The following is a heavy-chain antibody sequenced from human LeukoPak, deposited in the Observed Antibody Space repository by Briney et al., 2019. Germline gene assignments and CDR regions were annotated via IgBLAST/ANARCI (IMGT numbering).Heavy chain of an antibody. J-gene: IGHJ4*02. Sequence: GGSLRLSCTASGLTFSNYATTWVRQAPGKGLEWVSSITGSGRGTYYADSVKGRFSVSRDNSKNTLYLQMNSLRADDTAIYYFATGPLSNPFDYWGRGTLVTVSS. V-gene: IGHV3-23*01. CDR1: GLTFSNYA. CDR2: ITGSGRGT. CDR3: ATGPLSNPFDY.